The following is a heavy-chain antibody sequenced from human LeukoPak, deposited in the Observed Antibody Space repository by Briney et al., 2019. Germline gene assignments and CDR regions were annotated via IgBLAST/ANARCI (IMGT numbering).Heavy chain of an antibody. CDR2: IYTTGSI. V-gene: IGHV4-61*09. D-gene: IGHD6-13*01. J-gene: IGHJ3*02. Sequence: SETLSLTCTVSAGSISSASYYWSWIRQPAGNGLEWIGHIYTTGSIRYNPSLKSRFTISLDTSKNQFSLRLRSVTAADTAVYYCARHVAAAGPYPYAFEIWGKGTMVTVSS. CDR1: AGSISSASYY. CDR3: ARHVAAAGPYPYAFEI.